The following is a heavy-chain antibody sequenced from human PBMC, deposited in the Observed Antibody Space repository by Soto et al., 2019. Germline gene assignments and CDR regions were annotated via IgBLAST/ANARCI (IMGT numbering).Heavy chain of an antibody. CDR1: GASVSSGGLY. J-gene: IGHJ2*01. Sequence: QVQLQESGPGLVKPSETLFLNCTVSGASVSSGGLYWSWIRQPPGKGLEWIGSIFYSGSTNSNPSLKSRVTISVDTSKNQFSLKLNSVTAADTAVYYCARQSGDFWGRGTLVTVSS. D-gene: IGHD6-19*01. CDR2: IFYSGST. V-gene: IGHV4-61*08. CDR3: ARQSGDF.